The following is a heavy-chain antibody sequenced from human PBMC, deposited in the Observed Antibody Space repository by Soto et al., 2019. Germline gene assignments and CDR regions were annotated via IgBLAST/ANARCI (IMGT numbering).Heavy chain of an antibody. CDR1: GFSISDHY. J-gene: IGHJ4*02. D-gene: IGHD6-19*01. V-gene: IGHV3-11*03. CDR2: SSNSGTFT. CDR3: ARSGDSGWSPYFDF. Sequence: PGGSLRLSCAASGFSISDHYMSWIRQAPGKGLELVSYSSNSGTFTKYADSVKGRFSISRDNAKNSLYLEINSLRGEDTAIYYCARSGDSGWSPYFDFWGQGTLVTVSS.